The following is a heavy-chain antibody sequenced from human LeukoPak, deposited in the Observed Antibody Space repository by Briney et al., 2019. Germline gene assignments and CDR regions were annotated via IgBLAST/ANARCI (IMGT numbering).Heavy chain of an antibody. Sequence: PGGSLRLSCLTSGFTFSTNAMSWVRQAPGKGLEWISGISGSGGSTYYADSVTGRFTISRDNSRKTLYLQMNSLRGDATAVYYCAKDVGKWESLHFFDYWGQGTLVTVSS. CDR1: GFTFSTNA. CDR3: AKDVGKWESLHFFDY. J-gene: IGHJ4*02. CDR2: ISGSGGST. D-gene: IGHD1-26*01. V-gene: IGHV3-23*01.